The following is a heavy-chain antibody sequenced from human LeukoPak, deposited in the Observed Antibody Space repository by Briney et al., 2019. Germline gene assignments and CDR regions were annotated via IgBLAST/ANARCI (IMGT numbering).Heavy chain of an antibody. CDR1: GFTFSDYY. CDR3: ARDRGYGSGYYFDN. J-gene: IGHJ4*02. D-gene: IGHD3-3*01. CDR2: IDGGGTIT. Sequence: GGSLRLSCAASGFTFSDYYMSWVRQVPGKGLEWLSYIDGGGTITYYAAFEEGRFTISRDNAKNSVYLQMDSLRAEDTAVYYRARDRGYGSGYYFDNWGQGTLVTVSS. V-gene: IGHV3-11*04.